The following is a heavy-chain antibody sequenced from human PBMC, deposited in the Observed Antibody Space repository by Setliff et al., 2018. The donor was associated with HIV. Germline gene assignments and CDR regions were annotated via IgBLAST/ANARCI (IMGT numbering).Heavy chain of an antibody. CDR2: ISGSGGGT. CDR1: GFTFSSYA. CDR3: AKRGYVSAWYDEPVQFYQHMDV. Sequence: GSLRLSCAASGFTFSSYAMSWVRQAPGKGLVWVSAISGSGGGTYYADSVKGRFTISRYNSKNALYLQMNSLRAEDTAVYYCAKRGYVSAWYDEPVQFYQHMDVWGKGTTVTVSS. V-gene: IGHV3-23*01. J-gene: IGHJ6*03. D-gene: IGHD6-19*01.